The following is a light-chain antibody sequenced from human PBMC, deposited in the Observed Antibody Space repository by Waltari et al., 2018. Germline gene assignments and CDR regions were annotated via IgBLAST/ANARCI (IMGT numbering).Light chain of an antibody. CDR1: QSLLPSNGYYY. V-gene: IGKV2-28*01. Sequence: DIVMTQSPLSLSVTPVEPTPLSCRSSQSLLPSNGYYYLAWYLQKPGQSQQLLMYLTSHRASGAPDRFSGSGSGTDFTLKISRVEAEDVGVYYCMQPLQSPRTFGQGTKLEIK. CDR3: MQPLQSPRT. CDR2: LTS. J-gene: IGKJ2*01.